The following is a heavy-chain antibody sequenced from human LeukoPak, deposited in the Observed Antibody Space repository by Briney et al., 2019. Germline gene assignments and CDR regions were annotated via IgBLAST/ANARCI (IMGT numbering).Heavy chain of an antibody. CDR1: GGSVSSSSYY. D-gene: IGHD3-3*01. V-gene: IGHV4-39*01. J-gene: IGHJ6*03. CDR3: ASPRIFYYYMDV. CDR2: IYYSGST. Sequence: PSETLSLTCTVSGGSVSSSSYYWGWIRQPPGKGLEWIGSIYYSGSTYYNPSLKSRVTISVDTSKNQFSLKLSSVTAADTAVYYCASPRIFYYYMDVWGKGTTVTVSS.